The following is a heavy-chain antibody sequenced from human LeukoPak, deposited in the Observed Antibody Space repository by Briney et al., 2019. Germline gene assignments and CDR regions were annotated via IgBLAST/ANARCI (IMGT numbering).Heavy chain of an antibody. D-gene: IGHD6-19*01. CDR1: GFTFSSYW. CDR2: INSDGSST. Sequence: PGGSLRLSCAASGFTFSSYWMHWVRQAPGKGLVWVSCINSDGSSTRDADSVKGRFTISRDNAKNTLYLQMNSLRAEDTAVYYCARDWGSGCHFVDYWGGGTRVSVSS. CDR3: ARDWGSGCHFVDY. V-gene: IGHV3-74*01. J-gene: IGHJ4*02.